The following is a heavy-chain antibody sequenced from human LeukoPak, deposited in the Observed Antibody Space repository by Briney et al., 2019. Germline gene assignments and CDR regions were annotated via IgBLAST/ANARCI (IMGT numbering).Heavy chain of an antibody. CDR1: GGSISSGSYY. CDR2: IYTSGST. J-gene: IGHJ4*02. D-gene: IGHD3-22*01. Sequence: SETLSLTCTVSGGSISSGSYYWSWIRQPAGKGLEWIGRIYTSGSTHYNPSLKSRVTISVDTSKNQFSLKLSSVTAADTAVYYCARDRYYDSSGPPDWGQGTLVTVSS. V-gene: IGHV4-61*02. CDR3: ARDRYYDSSGPPD.